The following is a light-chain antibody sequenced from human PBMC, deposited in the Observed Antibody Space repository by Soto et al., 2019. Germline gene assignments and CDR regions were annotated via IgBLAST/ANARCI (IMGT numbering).Light chain of an antibody. V-gene: IGKV1-5*01. CDR2: DAS. CDR3: QQYSNYMLT. J-gene: IGKJ4*01. Sequence: DTPMTQSPSTLYASVGDRVTITCRASQSISTWLAWYQQKPGKAPKLLIYDASSLENGVPSRFSGSGSGTEFTLTISSLQPDDFATYNCQQYSNYMLTFGGGTKVEIK. CDR1: QSISTW.